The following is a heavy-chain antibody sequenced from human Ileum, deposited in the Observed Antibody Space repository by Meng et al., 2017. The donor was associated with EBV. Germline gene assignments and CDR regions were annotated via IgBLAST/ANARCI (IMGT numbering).Heavy chain of an antibody. V-gene: IGHV3-30-3*01. CDR3: ARDRDGYHDY. J-gene: IGHJ4*02. Sequence: VGAGGGVVQPGRSLRLSCAAAGFTFSSYAMHWVRQAPGKGLEWVAVISYDGSNKYYADSVKGRFTISRDNSKNTLYLQMNSLRAEDTAVYYCARDRDGYHDYWGQGTLVTVSS. CDR1: GFTFSSYA. CDR2: ISYDGSNK. D-gene: IGHD5-24*01.